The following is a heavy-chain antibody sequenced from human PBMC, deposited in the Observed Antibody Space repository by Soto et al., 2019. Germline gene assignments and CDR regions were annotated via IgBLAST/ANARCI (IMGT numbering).Heavy chain of an antibody. D-gene: IGHD2-15*01. V-gene: IGHV3-23*01. J-gene: IGHJ4*02. CDR1: GFSFSSYA. CDR2: ISGSGRIT. Sequence: VQLQESGGGLAQPGESLRLSCVASGFSFSSYAMTWVRQSPGKGFEWVSTISGSGRITDYADSVKGRFTTSMDTSTNTLFLHMSSLTADDTAVYYCVKERIELWLIDYWGQGTLVTVSS. CDR3: VKERIELWLIDY.